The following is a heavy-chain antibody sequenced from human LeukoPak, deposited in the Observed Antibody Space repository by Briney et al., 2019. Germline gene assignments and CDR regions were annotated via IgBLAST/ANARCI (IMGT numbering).Heavy chain of an antibody. Sequence: GGSLRLSCAASGFPFSTYWITWVRQAPGKGLEWVANIKNDGSEKYYVDSVKGRFTISRDNAENSLFLQMNSLRAEDTAAYYCARDRDYYGSGSYYGKGGMYNWFDPWGQGTLVTVSS. CDR2: IKNDGSEK. CDR1: GFPFSTYW. V-gene: IGHV3-7*01. CDR3: ARDRDYYGSGSYYGKGGMYNWFDP. D-gene: IGHD3-10*01. J-gene: IGHJ5*02.